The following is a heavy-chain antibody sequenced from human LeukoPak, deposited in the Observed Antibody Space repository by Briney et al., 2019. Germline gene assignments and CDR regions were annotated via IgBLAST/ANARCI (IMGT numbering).Heavy chain of an antibody. CDR1: GFTFSSYA. CDR3: AKDLDFLTATFDY. D-gene: IGHD3-9*01. V-gene: IGHV3-23*01. J-gene: IGHJ4*02. Sequence: GSLRLSCAASGFTFSSYAMSWVRQAPGKGLEWVSAISGSGGSTYYADSVKGRFTISGDNSKNTLYLQMNSLRAEDTAVYYCAKDLDFLTATFDYWGQGTLVTVSS. CDR2: ISGSGGST.